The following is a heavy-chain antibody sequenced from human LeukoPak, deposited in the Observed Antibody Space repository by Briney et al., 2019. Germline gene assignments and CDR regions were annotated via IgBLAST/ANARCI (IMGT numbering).Heavy chain of an antibody. V-gene: IGHV4-4*09. CDR2: IYTSGST. J-gene: IGHJ4*02. CDR3: ARHMQWLAYFDY. D-gene: IGHD6-19*01. CDR1: GGSISSYY. Sequence: PSETLSLTCTVSGGSISSYYWSWIRQPPGKGLEWIGYIYTSGSTNYNPSLKSRVTISVDTSKNQFSLKLSSVTAADTAVYYCARHMQWLAYFDYWGQGALVTVSS.